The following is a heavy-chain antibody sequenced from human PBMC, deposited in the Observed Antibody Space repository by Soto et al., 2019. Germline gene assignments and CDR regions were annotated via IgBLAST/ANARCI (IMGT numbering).Heavy chain of an antibody. Sequence: EVQLVESGGGLVQPGGSLRLSCAASGFTFTRYSMSWVHQAPGKGLEWISYITTSSSTIYYADSVKGRFTISRDNAKSSLFLQMNSLRAEDTAVYYCARDRTGGPFDYWGQGTLVTVSS. CDR3: ARDRTGGPFDY. J-gene: IGHJ4*02. CDR1: GFTFTRYS. CDR2: ITTSSSTI. V-gene: IGHV3-48*01. D-gene: IGHD7-27*01.